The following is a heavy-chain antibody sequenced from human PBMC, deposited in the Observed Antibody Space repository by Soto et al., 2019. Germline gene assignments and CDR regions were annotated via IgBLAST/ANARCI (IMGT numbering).Heavy chain of an antibody. CDR2: IDPSDSYT. V-gene: IGHV5-10-1*01. CDR1: GYSFTRYW. CDR3: ARLKARGYCTNGVCLGYYYYGMDV. D-gene: IGHD2-8*01. J-gene: IGHJ6*02. Sequence: PGEPLKLSCTGSGYSFTRYWISWVRQMPGKGLEWMGRIDPSDSYTNYSPSFQGHVTISADKSISTAYLQWSSLKASDTAMYYCARLKARGYCTNGVCLGYYYYGMDVWGQGTTVTVS.